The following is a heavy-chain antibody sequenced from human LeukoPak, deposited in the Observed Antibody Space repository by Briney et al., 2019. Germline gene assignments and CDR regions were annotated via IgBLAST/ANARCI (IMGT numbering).Heavy chain of an antibody. CDR1: GGSVSSGSYY. CDR3: ARTQWLAHFDY. CDR2: IYYSGST. V-gene: IGHV4-61*01. D-gene: IGHD6-19*01. Sequence: SETLSLTCTVSGGSVSSGSYYWGWIRQPPGKGLEWIGYIYYSGSTNYNPSLKSRVTISVDTSKNQFSLKLSPVTTADTAVYYCARTQWLAHFDYWGQGTLVTVSS. J-gene: IGHJ4*02.